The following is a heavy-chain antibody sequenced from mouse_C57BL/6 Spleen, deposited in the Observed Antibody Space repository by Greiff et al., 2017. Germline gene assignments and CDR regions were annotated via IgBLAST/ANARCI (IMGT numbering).Heavy chain of an antibody. CDR3: ARHLYYDYDEGPFAY. Sequence: EVQLQQSGGDLVKPGGSLKLSCAASGFTFSSYGMSWVRQTPDKRLEWVATISSGGSYTYYPDSVKGRFTISRDNAKNSLYLQMSSLKSEDTAMYYCARHLYYDYDEGPFAYWCQGTTLTVSS. D-gene: IGHD2-4*01. V-gene: IGHV5-6*01. CDR1: GFTFSSYG. J-gene: IGHJ2*01. CDR2: ISSGGSYT.